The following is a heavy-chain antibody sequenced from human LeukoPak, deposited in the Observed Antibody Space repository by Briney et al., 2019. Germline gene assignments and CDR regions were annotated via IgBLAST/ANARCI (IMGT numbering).Heavy chain of an antibody. CDR3: AKTPKYSGDAFDI. V-gene: IGHV1-2*02. Sequence: ASVKVSCKASGYTFTGYYMHWVRQAPGQGLEWMGWINPNSGGTNYAQKFQGRVTMTRDTSISTAYMELSRLRSDDTAVYYCAKTPKYSGDAFDIWGQGTMVTVSS. D-gene: IGHD2-15*01. CDR2: INPNSGGT. CDR1: GYTFTGYY. J-gene: IGHJ3*02.